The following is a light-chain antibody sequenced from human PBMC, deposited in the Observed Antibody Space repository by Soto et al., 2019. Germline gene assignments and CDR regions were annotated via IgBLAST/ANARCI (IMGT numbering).Light chain of an antibody. Sequence: EIVMTQSPATLSVSPGERATLSCRASQSVSSNLAWHQQKPGQAPRLLIYGASTRATGIPARFSGSESGTEFTLTISSLQSEDFAVYYCQQYNDWPPYTFGQGTKVEIK. J-gene: IGKJ2*01. CDR2: GAS. CDR1: QSVSSN. V-gene: IGKV3-15*01. CDR3: QQYNDWPPYT.